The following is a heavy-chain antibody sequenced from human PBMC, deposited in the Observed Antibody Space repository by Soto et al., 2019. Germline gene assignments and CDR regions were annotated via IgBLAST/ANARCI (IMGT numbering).Heavy chain of an antibody. V-gene: IGHV1-3*01. D-gene: IGHD2-21*02. CDR1: GYTFTSYA. J-gene: IGHJ6*02. CDR3: ARTADPYYYYGMDV. Sequence: GASVKVSCKASGYTFTSYAMHWVRQAPGQRLEWMGWVNAGNGNTKYSQKFQGRVTITRDTSASTAYMELSSLRSEDTAVYYCARTADPYYYYGMDVWGQGTTVTVSS. CDR2: VNAGNGNT.